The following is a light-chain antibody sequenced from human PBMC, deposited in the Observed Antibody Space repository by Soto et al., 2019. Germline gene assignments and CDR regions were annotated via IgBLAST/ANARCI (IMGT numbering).Light chain of an antibody. CDR3: QQYDSSQWT. CDR1: QSVSSSY. J-gene: IGKJ1*01. Sequence: EIVLTQSPGTLSLSPGERATLSCRASQSVSSSYLAWYQQHPGQAPRLLIFGASTRATGITDRFSGSGSGTDFTLTITRLEPEDVAVYYCQQYDSSQWTFGQGTKVEIK. V-gene: IGKV3-20*01. CDR2: GAS.